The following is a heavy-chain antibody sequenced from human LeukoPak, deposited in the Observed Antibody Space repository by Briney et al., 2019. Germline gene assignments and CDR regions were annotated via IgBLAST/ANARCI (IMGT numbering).Heavy chain of an antibody. V-gene: IGHV3-21*06. CDR2: ISRESEKI. CDR3: VRDSEGSGRVRFDP. CDR1: GFTFSLYE. Sequence: GGPLRLPCTTPGFTFSLYEMNWVRQAPGKGLKWVSSISRESEKIYYRDSVKGRFTISRDDAKNSLYLQMNSLRVEDTAVYYCVRDSEGSGRVRFDPWGQGSLGTVSS. D-gene: IGHD5-12*01. J-gene: IGHJ5*02.